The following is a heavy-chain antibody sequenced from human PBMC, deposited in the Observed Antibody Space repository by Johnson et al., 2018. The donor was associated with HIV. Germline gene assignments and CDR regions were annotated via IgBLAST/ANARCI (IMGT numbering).Heavy chain of an antibody. CDR1: GLTLRDAW. D-gene: IGHD7-27*01. V-gene: IGHV3-15*01. J-gene: IGHJ3*02. Sequence: EQLVVSGGGLVPPGGSLRISCSASGLTLRDAWMTWVRQAPGKGLEWVGRIKSKTDGGTTDYATPVKGRFTISRDDSKNTLYLQMNSLKTEDTAVYYCTTDPWGSDAFDIWGQGTMVTVSS. CDR2: IKSKTDGGTT. CDR3: TTDPWGSDAFDI.